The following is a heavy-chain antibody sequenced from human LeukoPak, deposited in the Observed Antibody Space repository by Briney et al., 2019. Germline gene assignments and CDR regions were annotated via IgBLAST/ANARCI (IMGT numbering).Heavy chain of an antibody. D-gene: IGHD3-9*01. Sequence: HPGGSLRLSCAASGFTFSSYWMHWVRQAPGKGLVGVSRINSDGSSTSYADSVKGRFTISRDNAKNTLYLQMNSLRAEDTAVYYCARGSFDILTGYPDDFDYWGQGTLVTVSS. V-gene: IGHV3-74*01. CDR3: ARGSFDILTGYPDDFDY. CDR2: INSDGSST. J-gene: IGHJ4*02. CDR1: GFTFSSYW.